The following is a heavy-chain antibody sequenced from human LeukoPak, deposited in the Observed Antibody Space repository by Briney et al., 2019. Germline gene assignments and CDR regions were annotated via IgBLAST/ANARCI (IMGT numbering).Heavy chain of an antibody. CDR2: FRSSGHYI. CDR3: AREKNRVVLTAPLQY. Sequence: PGVSLRLSCAASVFSFSVYNMNCVRQSPGKGREWVGSFRSSGHYIYYADSVKGRFTISRDNAKDSLFLQMNSLRPEDTAVYYCAREKNRVVLTAPLQYWGQGTLVTVSS. V-gene: IGHV3-21*01. CDR1: VFSFSVYN. J-gene: IGHJ4*02. D-gene: IGHD7-27*01.